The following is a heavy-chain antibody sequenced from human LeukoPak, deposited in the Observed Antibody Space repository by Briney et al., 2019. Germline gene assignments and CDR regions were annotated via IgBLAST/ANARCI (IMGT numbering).Heavy chain of an antibody. Sequence: SETLSLTCTVSGGSISSYYWSWVRQPAGKGLEWIGRINTSGSTNYNPSPKSRVTMSVDTSKNQFSLKLSSVTAAETAVYYCARGGAARYAFDIWGQGTMVTVSS. J-gene: IGHJ3*02. CDR1: GGSISSYY. CDR3: ARGGAARYAFDI. V-gene: IGHV4-4*07. CDR2: INTSGST. D-gene: IGHD6-6*01.